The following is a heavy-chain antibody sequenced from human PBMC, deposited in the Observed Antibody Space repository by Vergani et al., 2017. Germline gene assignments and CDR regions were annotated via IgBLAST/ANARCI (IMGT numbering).Heavy chain of an antibody. Sequence: QLQLQESGPGLVKPSETLSLTCTVSGGSISSSSYYWGWIRQPPGKGLEWIGSIYYRGSTYYNPSLKSRVTISVDTSKNQFSLKLSSVTAADTAVYYCARHGGGVAVIDYWGQGTLVTVSS. V-gene: IGHV4-39*01. CDR3: ARHGGGVAVIDY. CDR2: IYYRGST. J-gene: IGHJ4*02. CDR1: GGSISSSSYY. D-gene: IGHD3-3*01.